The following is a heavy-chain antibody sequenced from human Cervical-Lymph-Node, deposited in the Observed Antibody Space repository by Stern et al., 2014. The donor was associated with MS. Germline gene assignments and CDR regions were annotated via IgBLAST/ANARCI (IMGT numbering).Heavy chain of an antibody. CDR2: IDWYDDK. CDR1: GFSFTTSRMC. J-gene: IGHJ4*02. Sequence: QIPLKESGPALARPTPSLTLTCTFSGFSFTTSRMCVACIRQPPGKAREWLARIDWYDDKYYNTSLKTRLTISKDTSKNQVVLTMTNMDPVDTATYYCARTRFSSGWYYFDYWGQGTLVTVSS. V-gene: IGHV2-70*15. CDR3: ARTRFSSGWYYFDY. D-gene: IGHD6-19*01.